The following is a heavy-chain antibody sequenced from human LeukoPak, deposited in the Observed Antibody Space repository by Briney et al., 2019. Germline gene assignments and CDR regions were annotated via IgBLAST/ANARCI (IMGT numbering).Heavy chain of an antibody. CDR1: GYTFTGYY. CDR3: ARDRRPYYYDSSGYLH. J-gene: IGHJ4*02. V-gene: IGHV1-2*02. CDR2: INPNSGGT. Sequence: ASVKVSCKASGYTFTGYYMHWVRQAPGQGLEWMGWINPNSGGTNYAQKFQGRVTMTRDTSISTAYMELSRLRSDDTAVYYCARDRRPYYYDSSGYLHWGQGTLVTVSS. D-gene: IGHD3-22*01.